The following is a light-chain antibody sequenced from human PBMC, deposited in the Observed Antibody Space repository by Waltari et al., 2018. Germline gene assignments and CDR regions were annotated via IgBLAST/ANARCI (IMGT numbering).Light chain of an antibody. J-gene: IGKJ1*01. CDR1: QSVTRA. CDR2: GAS. CDR3: QHYLRLPVT. Sequence: TLSCRTSQSVTRALAWYQQKPGQAPRLLIYGASNRATGIPDRFSGSGSGTDFSLTISSLEPEDFAVYYCQHYLRLPVTFGQGTKVEVK. V-gene: IGKV3-20*01.